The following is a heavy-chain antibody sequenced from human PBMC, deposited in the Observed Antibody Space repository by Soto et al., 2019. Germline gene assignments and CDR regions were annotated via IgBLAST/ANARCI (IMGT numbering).Heavy chain of an antibody. D-gene: IGHD6-6*01. CDR2: IYYSGGT. Sequence: PSETLSLTCTVSGGSVSSGSYCWSWIRQPPGKGLEWIGYIYYSGGTNYNPSLKSRVTISVDTSKNQFSLKLSSVTAADTAVYYCARGDMEYSSPGDYWGQGTLVTVSS. V-gene: IGHV4-61*01. J-gene: IGHJ4*02. CDR3: ARGDMEYSSPGDY. CDR1: GGSVSSGSYC.